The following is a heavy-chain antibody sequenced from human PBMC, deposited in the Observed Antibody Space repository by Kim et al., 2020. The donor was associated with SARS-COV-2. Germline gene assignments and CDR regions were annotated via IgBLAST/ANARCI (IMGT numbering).Heavy chain of an antibody. Sequence: GGSLRLSCAASGFTFSSYDMHWVRQATGKGLEWVSAIGTAGDTYYPGSVKGRFTISRENAKNSLYLQMNSLRAGDTAVYYCARGGGSGSYSGDAFDIWGQGTMGTVSS. CDR3: ARGGGSGSYSGDAFDI. V-gene: IGHV3-13*04. D-gene: IGHD3-10*01. CDR2: IGTAGDT. CDR1: GFTFSSYD. J-gene: IGHJ3*02.